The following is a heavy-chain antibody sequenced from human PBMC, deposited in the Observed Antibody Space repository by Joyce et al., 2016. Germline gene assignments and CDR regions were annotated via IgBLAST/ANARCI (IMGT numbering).Heavy chain of an antibody. J-gene: IGHJ4*02. CDR3: AKRYDYVDY. V-gene: IGHV3-30*18. D-gene: IGHD3-16*01. Sequence: QVQLVESGGGVVQPGRSLRLSCAASGFTFSNYGMHWVRQAPGKGVEWVAVIGKDGNKKYYADSVKGRFTSSRDNSKNTLYLQMNSLRAEDTAVYYCAKRYDYVDYWGQGTLVTVSS. CDR2: IGKDGNKK. CDR1: GFTFSNYG.